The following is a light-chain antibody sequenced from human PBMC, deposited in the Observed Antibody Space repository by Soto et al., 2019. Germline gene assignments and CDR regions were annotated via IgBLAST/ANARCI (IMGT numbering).Light chain of an antibody. CDR3: AAWDDSLNGLL. CDR1: SSNIGSNT. Sequence: QLVLTQPPSASGTPGQRVTISCSGGSSNIGSNTVNWYQQVPGTAPKLLIYSDNQRPSGVPERFSASKSGTSASLAISGLQSADESDYYCAAWDDSLNGLLFGGGTKVTVL. J-gene: IGLJ2*01. CDR2: SDN. V-gene: IGLV1-44*01.